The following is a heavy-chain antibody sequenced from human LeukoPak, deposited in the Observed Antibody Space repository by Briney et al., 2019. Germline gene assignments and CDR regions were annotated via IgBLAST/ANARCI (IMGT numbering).Heavy chain of an antibody. CDR1: GFTFSSYG. D-gene: IGHD3-10*01. J-gene: IGHJ4*02. CDR3: AKDLTYYGSGSRFDY. Sequence: PGGSLRLSCAASGFTFSSYGMSWVRQAPGKGLEWVSAISGSGGSTYYADSVKGRFTISRDNSKNTLYLQMNSLRAEDTAVYYCAKDLTYYGSGSRFDYWGQGTLVTVSS. V-gene: IGHV3-23*01. CDR2: ISGSGGST.